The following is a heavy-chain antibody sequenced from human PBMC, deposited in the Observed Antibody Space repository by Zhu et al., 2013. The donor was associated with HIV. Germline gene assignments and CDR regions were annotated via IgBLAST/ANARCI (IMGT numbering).Heavy chain of an antibody. D-gene: IGHD1-1*01. Sequence: QVQLQESGPGLVKPSETLSLTCTVSGGSISSSSYYWGWIRQPPGKGLEWIGEINHSGSTNYNPSLKSRVTISVDTSKNQFSLKLSSVTAADTAVYYCARVGFTSYNWNDEYWGQGTLVTVSS. CDR2: INHSGST. V-gene: IGHV4-39*07. CDR1: GGSISSSSYY. J-gene: IGHJ4*02. CDR3: ARVGFTSYNWNDEY.